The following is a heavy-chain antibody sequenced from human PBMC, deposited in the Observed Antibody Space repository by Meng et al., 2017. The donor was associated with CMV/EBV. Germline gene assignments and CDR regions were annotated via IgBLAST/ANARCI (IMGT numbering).Heavy chain of an antibody. J-gene: IGHJ4*02. CDR1: GGSFSGYY. Sequence: SETLSLTCAVYGGSFSGYYWSWIRQPPGKGLEWIGEINHSGSTNYNPSLKSRVTISVDTSKNQFSLKLSSVTAADTAVYYCARGYQVWGGNSGYYFDYWGLGTLVTVSS. CDR2: INHSGST. D-gene: IGHD4-23*01. CDR3: ARGYQVWGGNSGYYFDY. V-gene: IGHV4-34*01.